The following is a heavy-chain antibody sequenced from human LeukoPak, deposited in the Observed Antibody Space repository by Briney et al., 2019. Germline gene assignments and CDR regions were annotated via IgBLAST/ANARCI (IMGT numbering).Heavy chain of an antibody. CDR2: MSYGGQNE. CDR1: GLTFSGYD. CDR3: ARDFVAAAGGY. Sequence: PGGSLRLSCAASGLTFSGYDMHWVRQAPGKGPEWVAVMSYGGQNERYADSVKGRFTVSRDNPKNSLYLQMNSLRAEDTAVYYCARDFVAAAGGYWGQGTLVTVSS. D-gene: IGHD6-13*01. V-gene: IGHV3-30*03. J-gene: IGHJ4*02.